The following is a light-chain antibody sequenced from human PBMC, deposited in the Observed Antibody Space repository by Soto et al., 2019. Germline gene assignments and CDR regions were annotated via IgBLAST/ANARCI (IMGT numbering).Light chain of an antibody. V-gene: IGKV3-11*01. Sequence: EIVLTQSPATLSLSPGERATLSCRASQSVRTYLAWYQQKPGQAPRLLIHDVSDRATGIPARFNGSGSGTDFTLTISSLEPEDFSVYYCQQRSSWPLTFGGGTKVEIK. CDR3: QQRSSWPLT. CDR1: QSVRTY. CDR2: DVS. J-gene: IGKJ4*01.